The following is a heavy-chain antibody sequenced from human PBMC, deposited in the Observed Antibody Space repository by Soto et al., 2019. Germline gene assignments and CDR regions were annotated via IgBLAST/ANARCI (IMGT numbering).Heavy chain of an antibody. V-gene: IGHV4-34*01. CDR1: GGSFSGYY. D-gene: IGHD3-9*01. CDR2: INHSGST. CDR3: ARGPYFDWLKPLDY. J-gene: IGHJ4*02. Sequence: SETLSLTCAVYGGSFSGYYWSWIRQPPGKGLEWIGEINHSGSTNYNPSLKSRVTISVDTSKNQFSLKLSSVTAADTAVYYCARGPYFDWLKPLDYWGQGTLVTVSS.